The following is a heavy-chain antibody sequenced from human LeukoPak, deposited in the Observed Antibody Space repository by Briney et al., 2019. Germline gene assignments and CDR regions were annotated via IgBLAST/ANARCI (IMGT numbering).Heavy chain of an antibody. CDR1: GFTFSSYA. D-gene: IGHD6-6*01. J-gene: IGHJ4*02. CDR3: ARETLAARMFDY. Sequence: GGSLRLSCAASGFTFSSYAMSWVRQAPGKGLEWVSAISGSGGSTYYEDSVKGRVTISRDNAKNSLYLQMRSLRAEDTAVYYCARETLAARMFDYWGQGALVTVSS. CDR2: ISGSGGST. V-gene: IGHV3-23*01.